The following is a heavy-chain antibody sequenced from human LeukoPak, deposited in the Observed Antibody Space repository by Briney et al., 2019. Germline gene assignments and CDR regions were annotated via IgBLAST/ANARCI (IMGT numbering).Heavy chain of an antibody. CDR2: INWNGGST. J-gene: IGHJ4*02. CDR3: ARDLRGTHFDY. V-gene: IGHV3-20*04. Sequence: GGSLRLSCAASGFTFDDYGMSWVRQAPGKGLEWVSGINWNGGSTGYADSVKGRFAISRDNAKNSLYLQMNSLRAEDTALYYCARDLRGTHFDYWGQGTLVTVSS. CDR1: GFTFDDYG. D-gene: IGHD1-1*01.